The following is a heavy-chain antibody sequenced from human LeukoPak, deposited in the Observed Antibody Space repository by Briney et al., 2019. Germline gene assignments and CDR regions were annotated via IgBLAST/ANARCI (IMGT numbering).Heavy chain of an antibody. CDR2: INSDGSST. Sequence: RGSLRLSCAASGFTFSSYWMHWVRQAPGKGLVWVSRINSDGSSTSYADSVKGRFTISRDNAKNTLYLQMNSLRAKDTAVYYCARDLAVAGYFDYWGQGTLVTVSS. V-gene: IGHV3-74*01. J-gene: IGHJ4*02. CDR1: GFTFSSYW. D-gene: IGHD6-19*01. CDR3: ARDLAVAGYFDY.